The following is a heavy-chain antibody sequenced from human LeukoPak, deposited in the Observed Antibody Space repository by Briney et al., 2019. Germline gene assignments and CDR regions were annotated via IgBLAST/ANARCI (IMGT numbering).Heavy chain of an antibody. CDR3: ANACSGGSCYSLDY. J-gene: IGHJ4*02. V-gene: IGHV3-30*18. D-gene: IGHD2-15*01. CDR1: GFTFSSYG. Sequence: GGSLRLSCAASGFTFSSYGMHWVSHAPGKGLEWVAVISYDGSNNYYADSVKGRFTISRDNPKNTLYLQMNSLRAEDTAVYYCANACSGGSCYSLDYWGQGTLVTVSS. CDR2: ISYDGSNN.